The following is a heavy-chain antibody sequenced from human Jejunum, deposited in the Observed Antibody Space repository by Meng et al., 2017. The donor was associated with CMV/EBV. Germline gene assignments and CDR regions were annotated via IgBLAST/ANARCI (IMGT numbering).Heavy chain of an antibody. D-gene: IGHD6-19*01. V-gene: IGHV4-59*08. J-gene: IGHJ4*02. Sequence: QVQLQESGPGLVKPSETLSLTCTVSGGSISSYYWSWIRQPPGKGLEWIGYIYYSGSTNYKPSLKSRVTISVDTSKNQFSLKLSSVTAADTAVYYCARSSGWVLNWGQGTLVTVSS. CDR1: GGSISSYY. CDR2: IYYSGST. CDR3: ARSSGWVLN.